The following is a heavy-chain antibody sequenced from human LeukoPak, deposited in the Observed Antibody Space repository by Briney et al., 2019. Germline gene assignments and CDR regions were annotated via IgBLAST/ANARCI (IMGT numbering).Heavy chain of an antibody. CDR1: GGTFSSYA. CDR3: ARVFGYSYGSDAFDI. D-gene: IGHD5-18*01. V-gene: IGHV7-4-1*02. Sequence: ASVKVSCKASGGTFSSYAISWVRQAPGQGLEWMGWINTNTGNPTYAQGFTGRFVFSLDTSVSTAYLQISSLKAEDTAVYYCARVFGYSYGSDAFDIWGQGTMVTVSS. CDR2: INTNTGNP. J-gene: IGHJ3*02.